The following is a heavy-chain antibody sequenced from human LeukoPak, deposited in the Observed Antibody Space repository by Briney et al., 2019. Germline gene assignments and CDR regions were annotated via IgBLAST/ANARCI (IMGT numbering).Heavy chain of an antibody. CDR1: GFTFSSYG. D-gene: IGHD6-13*01. V-gene: IGHV3-30*02. J-gene: IGHJ4*02. Sequence: GGSLRLSCAASGFTFSSYGMHWVRQAPGKGLEWVAFIRYDGSNKYYADSVKARFTISRDNSKNTLYLQMNSLRAEDTAVYCCAKARGYSSSWYADYWGQGTLVSVSS. CDR2: IRYDGSNK. CDR3: AKARGYSSSWYADY.